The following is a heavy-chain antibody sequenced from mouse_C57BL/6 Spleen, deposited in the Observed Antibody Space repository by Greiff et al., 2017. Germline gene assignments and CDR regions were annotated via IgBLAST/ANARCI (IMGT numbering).Heavy chain of an antibody. V-gene: IGHV1-55*01. CDR3: ARSELGRVFDY. CDR1: GYTFTSYW. J-gene: IGHJ2*01. Sequence: QVQLQQPGAELVKPGASVKMSCKASGYTFTSYWINWVKQRPGQGLEWIGDIYPGSGSTNYNEKFKSQATLTVDTSSSTAYMRLSSLTSEDSSVYYFARSELGRVFDYWGQGTTVTVSS. CDR2: IYPGSGST. D-gene: IGHD4-1*01.